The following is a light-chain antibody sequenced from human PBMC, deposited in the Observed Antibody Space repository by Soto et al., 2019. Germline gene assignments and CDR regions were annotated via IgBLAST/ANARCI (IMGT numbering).Light chain of an antibody. Sequence: DLQMTQSPSSLSASLGDRVTISCQASQDISNYLNWYQQKPGKAPKLLIYDSSNLEAGVPSRFSGSGSGTDFTFTISSLQPEDIATYYCQQYDNLPLTFGGGTKVEIK. CDR2: DSS. J-gene: IGKJ4*01. V-gene: IGKV1-33*01. CDR1: QDISNY. CDR3: QQYDNLPLT.